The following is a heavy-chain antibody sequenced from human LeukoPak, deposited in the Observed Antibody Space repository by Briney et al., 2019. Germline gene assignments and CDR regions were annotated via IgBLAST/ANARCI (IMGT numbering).Heavy chain of an antibody. J-gene: IGHJ6*02. D-gene: IGHD4-11*01. Sequence: SETLSLTCAVYGVSFSGYYWSWIRQPPGKGLEWIGEINHSGSTNYNPSLKSRVTISVDTSKNQFSLKLSSVTAADTAVYYCASAFDYTEGYYGMDVWGQGTTVTVSS. CDR3: ASAFDYTEGYYGMDV. CDR2: INHSGST. CDR1: GVSFSGYY. V-gene: IGHV4-34*01.